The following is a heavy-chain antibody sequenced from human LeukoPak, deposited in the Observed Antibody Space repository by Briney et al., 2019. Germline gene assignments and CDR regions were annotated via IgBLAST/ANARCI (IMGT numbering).Heavy chain of an antibody. CDR3: ERGVRIVVGAGVCGMDV. D-gene: IGHD2-2*01. Sequence: PGGSLTLSCAASGFTVSSNYMSWLRQAPGKGLEWLSVIYSCFSTYYADSVKCRFTISRDNSKNTLYLQMNRLRAEDTAVYYCERGVRIVVGAGVCGMDVWGQGTTVTVSS. CDR2: IYSCFST. V-gene: IGHV3-66*01. J-gene: IGHJ6*02. CDR1: GFTVSSNY.